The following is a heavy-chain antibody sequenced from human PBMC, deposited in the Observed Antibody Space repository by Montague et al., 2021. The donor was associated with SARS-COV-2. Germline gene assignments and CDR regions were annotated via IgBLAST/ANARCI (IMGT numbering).Heavy chain of an antibody. V-gene: IGHV4-4*02. J-gene: IGHJ4*02. CDR3: VRAGGVGYGLAV. CDR1: GDSIMTNNW. Sequence: SETLSLTCAVSGDSIMTNNWWSWVRQPPGKGLEWVGEIYHAWSTNYNPSLKSRVNMSVDKSKNQFSLELTSVTAADTALYYCVRAGGVGYGLAVWGQGTLVTVSS. D-gene: IGHD5-18*01. CDR2: IYHAWST.